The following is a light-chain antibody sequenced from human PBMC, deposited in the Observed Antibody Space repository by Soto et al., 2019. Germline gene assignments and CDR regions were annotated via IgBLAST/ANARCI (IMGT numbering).Light chain of an antibody. CDR1: QGVGST. CDR2: DAD. CDR3: QQSYSTLA. V-gene: IGKV3-15*01. J-gene: IGKJ4*01. Sequence: RIMTQSPATLSVSPWDRVPLSGIAGQGVGSTLAWYRQQPCQAPRLLIYDADIRASGVPARFSGSESGTDFTLTISSLQPECCATHYGQQSYSTLAFCGGTKVDIK.